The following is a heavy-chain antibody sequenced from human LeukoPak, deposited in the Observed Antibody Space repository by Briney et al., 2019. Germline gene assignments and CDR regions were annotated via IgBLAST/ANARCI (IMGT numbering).Heavy chain of an antibody. Sequence: ASVRVSCTASGYTFTSYAMNWVRQAPGKGLEWMGWINTNSGNPTYAQGFTGRFVFSLDTSVSTAYLQISSLKAEDTAVYYCARVPQYYYGSGSYYEFDYWGQGTLVTVSS. CDR2: INTNSGNP. V-gene: IGHV7-4-1*02. CDR3: ARVPQYYYGSGSYYEFDY. D-gene: IGHD3-10*01. J-gene: IGHJ4*02. CDR1: GYTFTSYA.